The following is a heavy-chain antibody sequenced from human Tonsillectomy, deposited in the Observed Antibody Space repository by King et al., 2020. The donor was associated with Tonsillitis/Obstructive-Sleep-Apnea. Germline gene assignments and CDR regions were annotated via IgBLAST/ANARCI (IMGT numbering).Heavy chain of an antibody. CDR2: IYSGGST. CDR1: GFTVSSNY. Sequence: QLVQSGGGLIQPGGSLRLSCAASGFTVSSNYMSWVRQAPGKGLEWVSVIYSGGSTYYADSVKGRFTISRDNSKNTLYLQMNSLRAEDTAVYYCAGVAPADYFLSGYYPTSGGMDVWGQGTTVTVSS. V-gene: IGHV3-53*01. CDR3: AGVAPADYFLSGYYPTSGGMDV. D-gene: IGHD3-3*01. J-gene: IGHJ6*02.